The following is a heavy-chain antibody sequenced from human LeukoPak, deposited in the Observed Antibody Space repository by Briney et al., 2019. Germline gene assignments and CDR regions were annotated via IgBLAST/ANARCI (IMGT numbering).Heavy chain of an antibody. CDR3: ARGSRNYGDYYFDY. CDR1: GGSISSYY. V-gene: IGHV4-59*01. CDR2: IYYSGST. D-gene: IGHD4-17*01. J-gene: IGHJ4*02. Sequence: SETLSLTCTVSGGSISSYYWSWIRQPPGKGLEWIGYIYYSGSTNYNPSLKSRVTISVDTSKNQFSLKLSSVTAADTAVYYCARGSRNYGDYYFDYWGQGTLVTVSS.